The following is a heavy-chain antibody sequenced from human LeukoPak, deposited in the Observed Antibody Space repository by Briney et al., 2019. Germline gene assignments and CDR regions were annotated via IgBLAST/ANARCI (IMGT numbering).Heavy chain of an antibody. CDR2: IKQDGSEK. CDR3: ARLKYYYDSSGYPPAFDY. Sequence: PGESLRLSCAASGFTFSSDWMSWVRQAPGKGLEWEANIKQDGSEKYYVDSVKGRFTISRDNAKNSLYLQMNSLRAEDTAVYYCARLKYYYDSSGYPPAFDYWGQGTLVTVSS. CDR1: GFTFSSDW. D-gene: IGHD3-22*01. J-gene: IGHJ4*02. V-gene: IGHV3-7*01.